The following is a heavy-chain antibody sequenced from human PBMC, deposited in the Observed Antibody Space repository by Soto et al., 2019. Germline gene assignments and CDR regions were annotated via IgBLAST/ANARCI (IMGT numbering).Heavy chain of an antibody. D-gene: IGHD2-2*01. CDR2: IYYSGST. V-gene: IGHV4-39*01. Sequence: SETLSLTCTVSGGSISSSSYYWGWIRQPPGKGLEWIGSIYYSGSTYYNPSLKSRVTISVDTSKNQFSLKLSSVTAADTAVYYCARLGYWSSTSCYWAPHPFDYCGQGTLVTVSS. J-gene: IGHJ4*02. CDR1: GGSISSSSYY. CDR3: ARLGYWSSTSCYWAPHPFDY.